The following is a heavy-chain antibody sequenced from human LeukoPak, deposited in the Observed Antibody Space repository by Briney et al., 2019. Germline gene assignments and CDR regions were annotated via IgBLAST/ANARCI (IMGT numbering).Heavy chain of an antibody. D-gene: IGHD3-3*01. V-gene: IGHV1-2*02. J-gene: IGHJ4*02. Sequence: ASLKVSCKASGYTFTGYYMHWVRQAPGQGLEWMGWINPNSGGTNYAQKFQGRVTMTRDTSISTAYMELSRLRSDDTAVYYCAREERITIFGVVIIPVYEGLPPDYWGQGTLVTVPS. CDR1: GYTFTGYY. CDR2: INPNSGGT. CDR3: AREERITIFGVVIIPVYEGLPPDY.